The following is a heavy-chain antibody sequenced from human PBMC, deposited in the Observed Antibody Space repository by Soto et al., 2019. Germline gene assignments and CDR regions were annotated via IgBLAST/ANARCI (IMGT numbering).Heavy chain of an antibody. CDR1: GFTFSSYS. Sequence: EVQLVESGGGLVKPGGSLRLSCAASGFTFSSYSMNWVRQAPGKGLEWVSSISSSSSYIYYADSVKGRFTISRDNAKNTLILQLNSQRAGNTAVYYCARGVGSCRSTSCYNWVDPWGQGSLVTVSS. V-gene: IGHV3-21*01. CDR3: ARGVGSCRSTSCYNWVDP. J-gene: IGHJ5*02. CDR2: ISSSSSYI. D-gene: IGHD2-2*03.